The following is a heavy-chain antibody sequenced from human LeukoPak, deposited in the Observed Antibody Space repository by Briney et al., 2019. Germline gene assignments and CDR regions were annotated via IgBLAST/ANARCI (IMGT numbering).Heavy chain of an antibody. CDR1: GGSISSYY. CDR2: IYYSGST. D-gene: IGHD3-9*01. J-gene: IGHJ4*02. V-gene: IGHV4-59*01. CDR3: ARGNDILTGYYTFDY. Sequence: SETLSLTCTVSGGSISSYYWSWIRQPPGKGPEWIGYIYYSGSTNYNPSLKSRVTISVDTSKNQFSLKLSSVTAADTAVYYCARGNDILTGYYTFDYWGQGTLVTVSS.